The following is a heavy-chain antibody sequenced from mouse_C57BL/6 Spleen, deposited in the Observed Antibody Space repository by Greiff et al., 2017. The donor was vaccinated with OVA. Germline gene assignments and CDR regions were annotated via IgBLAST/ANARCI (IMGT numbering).Heavy chain of an antibody. CDR3: ARHYYGSSYEGYFDY. V-gene: IGHV5-15*01. Sequence: EVQLVESGGGLVQPGGSLKLSCAASGFTFSDYGMAWVRQAPRKGPEWVAFISNLAYSIYYADTVTGRFTISRENAKDTRYLEMSSLRSEDTAMYYGARHYYGSSYEGYFDYWGQGTTLTVSS. CDR2: ISNLAYSI. CDR1: GFTFSDYG. J-gene: IGHJ2*01. D-gene: IGHD1-1*01.